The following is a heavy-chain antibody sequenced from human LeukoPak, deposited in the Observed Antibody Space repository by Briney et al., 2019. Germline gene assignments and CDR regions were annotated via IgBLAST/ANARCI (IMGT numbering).Heavy chain of an antibody. V-gene: IGHV3-9*01. CDR3: ASGSSSWYYFDY. J-gene: IGHJ4*02. CDR1: GFTFDDYA. Sequence: GRSLRLSCAASGFTFDDYAMHWVRQAPGKGLEWVSGISWNSGSIGYADSVKGRFTISRDNAKNSLYLQMNSLRAEDTALYYCASGSSSWYYFDYWGQGTLVTVSS. D-gene: IGHD6-13*01. CDR2: ISWNSGSI.